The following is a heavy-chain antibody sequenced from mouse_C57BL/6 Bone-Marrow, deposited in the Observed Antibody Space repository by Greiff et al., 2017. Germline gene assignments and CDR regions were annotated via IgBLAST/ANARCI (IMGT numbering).Heavy chain of an antibody. D-gene: IGHD2-4*01. V-gene: IGHV1-81*01. J-gene: IGHJ3*01. Sequence: QVQLQQSGAELARPGASVKLSCKASGYTFTSYGISWVKQRTGQGLEWIGEIYPRSGNTYYNEKFKGKATLTADKSSSTAYMELLSLTSEDSAVYFCARYDYGWFAYWGQGTLVTVSA. CDR2: IYPRSGNT. CDR3: ARYDYGWFAY. CDR1: GYTFTSYG.